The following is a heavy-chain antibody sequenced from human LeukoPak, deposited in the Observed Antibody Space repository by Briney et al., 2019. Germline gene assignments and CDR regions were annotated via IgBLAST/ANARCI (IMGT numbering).Heavy chain of an antibody. Sequence: LETLSLTCAVYGGSFSGYFWSWIRQPPGKGLEWLGEVNYNGSNYNPSLKSRVTMSVDTSKNQFSLKLRSVTAADTAVYYCGRSEDAFDIWGQGTMVTVSS. J-gene: IGHJ3*02. CDR2: VNYNGS. CDR3: GRSEDAFDI. V-gene: IGHV4-34*01. CDR1: GGSFSGYF.